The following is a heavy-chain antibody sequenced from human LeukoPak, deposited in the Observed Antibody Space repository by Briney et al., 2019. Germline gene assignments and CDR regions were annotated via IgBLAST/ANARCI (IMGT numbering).Heavy chain of an antibody. J-gene: IGHJ3*02. CDR3: ATALVGATTDAFDI. D-gene: IGHD1-26*01. Sequence: GASVKVSCKASGGTFSSYAISWVRQAPGQGLEWMGGIIPIFGTANYAQKFQGRVTITADESTSTAYMELSSLRSEDTAVYYCATALVGATTDAFDIWGQGTMVTVSS. V-gene: IGHV1-69*13. CDR1: GGTFSSYA. CDR2: IIPIFGTA.